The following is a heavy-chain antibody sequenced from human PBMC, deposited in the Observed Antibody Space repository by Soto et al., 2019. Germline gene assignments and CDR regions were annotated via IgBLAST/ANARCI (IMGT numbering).Heavy chain of an antibody. D-gene: IGHD1-7*01. CDR3: ARRAKTATTNWGAFDI. V-gene: IGHV3-23*01. Sequence: EVQLLESGGGLVQPGGSLRLSCAASGFTFSTYVMNWVRQAPGKGLEWVSTISYSADKTFYADSVKGRFTISRDNSRDTPFLQMNSLRTADAALYYCARRAKTATTNWGAFDIWGQGTMVTVSS. CDR1: GFTFSTYV. J-gene: IGHJ3*02. CDR2: ISYSADKT.